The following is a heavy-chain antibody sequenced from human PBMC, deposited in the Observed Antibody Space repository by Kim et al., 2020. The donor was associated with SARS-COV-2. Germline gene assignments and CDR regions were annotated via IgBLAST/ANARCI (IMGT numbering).Heavy chain of an antibody. Sequence: GGSLRLSCATSGFILSSYGMHWVRHAPGKGLVWVSRMNMDGRNTDYADSVQGRFTISRDNAKNTLYLQMNSLRAEDTAVYYCAWGGVSGSYSGLNHGLDVWGQGTPVTVSS. CDR1: GFILSSYG. J-gene: IGHJ6*02. CDR3: AWGGVSGSYSGLNHGLDV. V-gene: IGHV3-74*01. CDR2: MNMDGRNT. D-gene: IGHD3-10*01.